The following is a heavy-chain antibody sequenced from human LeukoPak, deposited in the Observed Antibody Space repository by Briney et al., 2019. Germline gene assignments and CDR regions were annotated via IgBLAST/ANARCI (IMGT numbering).Heavy chain of an antibody. CDR2: IRNKAKSYST. J-gene: IGHJ3*02. Sequence: PGGSLRLSCAASGFTFSDHYMDWVRQAPGKGLEWVGRIRNKAKSYSTDYAASVKGRFTISRDDSKNSLNLQMNSLKTEDTAVYYCLSPSIGGTFEIWGQGTMVTVSS. V-gene: IGHV3-72*01. CDR3: LSPSIGGTFEI. D-gene: IGHD6-6*01. CDR1: GFTFSDHY.